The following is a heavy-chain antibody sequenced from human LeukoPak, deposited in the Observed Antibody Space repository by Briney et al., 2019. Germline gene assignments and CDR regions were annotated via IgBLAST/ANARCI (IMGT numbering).Heavy chain of an antibody. CDR2: IYYSGST. J-gene: IGHJ4*02. CDR1: GGSFSGYY. V-gene: IGHV4-34*01. CDR3: ARLAGLHREYFDY. D-gene: IGHD1-14*01. Sequence: SETLSLTCAVYGGSFSGYYWSWIRQPPGKGLEWIGSIYYSGSTYYNPSLKSRVTISVDTSKNQFSLKLSSATAADTAVYYCARLAGLHREYFDYWGQGTLVTVSS.